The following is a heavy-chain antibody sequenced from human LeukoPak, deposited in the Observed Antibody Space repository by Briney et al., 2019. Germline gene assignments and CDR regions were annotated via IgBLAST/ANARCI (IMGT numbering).Heavy chain of an antibody. Sequence: ASVKVSCKASGYTFTGYYMHWVRQAPGQGLEWMGWINPSSGGTNYAQKFQGRVTMTRDTSISTAYMELSRLRSDDTAVYYCARVPMTQDWDYWGQGTLVTVSS. D-gene: IGHD2-2*01. CDR3: ARVPMTQDWDY. J-gene: IGHJ4*02. CDR1: GYTFTGYY. CDR2: INPSSGGT. V-gene: IGHV1-2*02.